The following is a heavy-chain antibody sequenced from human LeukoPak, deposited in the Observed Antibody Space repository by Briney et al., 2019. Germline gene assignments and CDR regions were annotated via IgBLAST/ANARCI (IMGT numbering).Heavy chain of an antibody. CDR3: ARAGYDSVMYFDY. J-gene: IGHJ4*02. Sequence: SQTLTLTCAISGDSVSSNSAAWNWLRQSPSRGLEWLGRTYYRHKWYNDYAVSVKSRITINPDTSKNQFSLQLNSVTPEDTAVYYCARAGYDSVMYFDYWGQGTLVTVSS. D-gene: IGHD5-12*01. CDR1: GDSVSSNSAA. CDR2: TYYRHKWYN. V-gene: IGHV6-1*01.